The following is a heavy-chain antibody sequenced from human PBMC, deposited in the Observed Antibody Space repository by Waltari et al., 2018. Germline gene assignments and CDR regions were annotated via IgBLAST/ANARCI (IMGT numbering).Heavy chain of an antibody. Sequence: QVQLQQWGAGLLKPSETLSLTCAVYGGSFSGYYWSWIRQPPGKGLEWIGEINHSGSTNYNPSLKSRVTISVDTSKNQFSLKLSSVTAADTAVYYCARGGRFFTGWRDFDYWGQGTLVTVSS. D-gene: IGHD3-3*01. CDR1: GGSFSGYY. CDR3: ARGGRFFTGWRDFDY. J-gene: IGHJ4*02. V-gene: IGHV4-34*01. CDR2: INHSGST.